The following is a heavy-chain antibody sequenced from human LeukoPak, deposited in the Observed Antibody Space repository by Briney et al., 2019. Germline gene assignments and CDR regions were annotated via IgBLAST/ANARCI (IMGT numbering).Heavy chain of an antibody. CDR1: GGSISSYY. J-gene: IGHJ1*01. CDR3: ARVGAAAAFYFQH. Sequence: SETLSLTCTVSGGSISSYYWSWIRQPPGKGLEWIGYIYYSGSTNYNPSLKSRVTISVDTSKNQFSLKLSSVTAADTAVYYCARVGAAAAFYFQHWGQGTLVTVSS. D-gene: IGHD6-13*01. CDR2: IYYSGST. V-gene: IGHV4-59*01.